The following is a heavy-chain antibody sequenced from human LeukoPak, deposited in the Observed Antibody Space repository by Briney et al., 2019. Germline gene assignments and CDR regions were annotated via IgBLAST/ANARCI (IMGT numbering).Heavy chain of an antibody. D-gene: IGHD5-24*01. Sequence: PGGSLRLSCAASGFTFSSYTMHWVRQAPGKGLEWVAVISYDGSNKYHADSVKGRFTISRDNSKNTLYLQMSSLRAEDTAVYYCAREMPTTETFDYWGQGTLVTVSS. V-gene: IGHV3-30*04. J-gene: IGHJ4*02. CDR2: ISYDGSNK. CDR1: GFTFSSYT. CDR3: AREMPTTETFDY.